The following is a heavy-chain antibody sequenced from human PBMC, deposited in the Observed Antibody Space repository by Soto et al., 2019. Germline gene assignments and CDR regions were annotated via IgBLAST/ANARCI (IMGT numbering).Heavy chain of an antibody. Sequence: SETLSLTCAVYGGSFSGYYWSWIRQPPGKGLEWIGEINHSGSTNYNPSLKSRVTISVDTSKNQFSLKLSSVTAADTAVYYCATGLFDQQLEPNNWFDPWGQGTLVTVSS. V-gene: IGHV4-34*01. CDR3: ATGLFDQQLEPNNWFDP. D-gene: IGHD6-13*01. J-gene: IGHJ5*02. CDR1: GGSFSGYY. CDR2: INHSGST.